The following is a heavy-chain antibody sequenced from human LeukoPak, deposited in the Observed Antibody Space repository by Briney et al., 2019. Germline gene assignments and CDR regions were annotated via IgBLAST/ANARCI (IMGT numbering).Heavy chain of an antibody. CDR2: IYYSGST. CDR1: GGSISRSSYY. V-gene: IGHV4-39*01. Sequence: SETLSLTCTVSGGSISRSSYYWGWIRQPPGKGLEWIGSIYYSGSTYYNPSLKSRVTISVDTSKNQFSLKLSSVTAADTAVYYCARHAVYYDSSGYYLDCRDYNWFDPWGQGTLVTVSS. J-gene: IGHJ5*02. D-gene: IGHD3-22*01. CDR3: ARHAVYYDSSGYYLDCRDYNWFDP.